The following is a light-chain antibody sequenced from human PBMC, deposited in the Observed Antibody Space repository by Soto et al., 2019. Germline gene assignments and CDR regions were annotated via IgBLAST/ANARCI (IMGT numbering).Light chain of an antibody. CDR2: QDT. CDR3: QTWDGSTAV. CDR1: YLGNKY. V-gene: IGLV3-1*01. Sequence: SYELTQPPLVSVSPGQTASITCSGDYLGNKYTSWYQQKPGQSPVLVIYQDTKRPSGIPERFSGSTSGNTATLTISGTQAADESDYYCQTWDGSTAVFGAGTKLTVL. J-gene: IGLJ1*01.